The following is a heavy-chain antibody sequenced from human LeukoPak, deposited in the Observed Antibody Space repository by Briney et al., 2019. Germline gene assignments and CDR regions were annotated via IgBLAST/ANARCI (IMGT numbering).Heavy chain of an antibody. V-gene: IGHV4-39*07. J-gene: IGHJ6*03. CDR2: IYYSGST. CDR1: GGSISSSSYY. Sequence: SETLSLTCTVPGGSISSSSYYWGWIRQPPGKGLEWIGNIYYSGSTYYNPSLKSRVTISVDTSKSQFSLKLSSVTAADTAVYYCARVYYYYYYMDVWGKGTTVTVSS. CDR3: ARVYYYYYYMDV.